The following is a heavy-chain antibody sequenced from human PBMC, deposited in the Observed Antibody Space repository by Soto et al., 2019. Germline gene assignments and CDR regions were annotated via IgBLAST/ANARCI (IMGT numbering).Heavy chain of an antibody. CDR3: AKEISQMTTVATEDY. CDR1: GFTFSSYG. V-gene: IGHV3-30*18. Sequence: QVQLVESGGGVVQPGRSLRLSCAASGFTFSSYGMHWVRQAPGKGLEWVAVISYDGSNKYYADSVKGRFTISRDNSKNELYLKMNSLRAEDTAVYYCAKEISQMTTVATEDYWGQGTLVTVSS. J-gene: IGHJ4*02. D-gene: IGHD4-17*01. CDR2: ISYDGSNK.